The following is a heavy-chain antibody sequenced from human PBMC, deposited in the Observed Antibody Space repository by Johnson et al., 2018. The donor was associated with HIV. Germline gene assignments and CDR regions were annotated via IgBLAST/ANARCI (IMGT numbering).Heavy chain of an antibody. V-gene: IGHV3-23*04. CDR3: ARGIQPDAFDI. J-gene: IGHJ3*02. D-gene: IGHD2-2*01. CDR1: AFTFSSYA. CDR2: ISSSDSTI. Sequence: VQLVESGGGVVQPGWSLRLSCAASAFTFSSYAMSWVRQAPGKGLEWVSYISSSDSTIYSADSVQGRFTISRDNSKNTLYVQMNSLRAEDTAVYYCARGIQPDAFDIWGQGTMVTVSS.